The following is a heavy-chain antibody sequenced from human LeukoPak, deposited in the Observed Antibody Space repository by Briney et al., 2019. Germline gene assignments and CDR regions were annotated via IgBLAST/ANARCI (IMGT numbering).Heavy chain of an antibody. CDR3: ARTGGGNSGSFDY. D-gene: IGHD4-23*01. CDR2: IYNGGSI. CDR1: GIIVRNNY. V-gene: IGHV3-53*01. J-gene: IGHJ4*02. Sequence: GGSLRLSCVASGIIVRNNYMTWVRQAPGKGLEWVSVIYNGGSIYYGDSVKGRFTISADNSRNMVYLQMNGLRAEDTAVYYCARTGGGNSGSFDYWGQGTLVTVS.